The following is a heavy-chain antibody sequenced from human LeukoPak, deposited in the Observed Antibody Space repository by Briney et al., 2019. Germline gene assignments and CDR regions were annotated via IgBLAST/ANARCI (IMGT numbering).Heavy chain of an antibody. D-gene: IGHD3-3*01. V-gene: IGHV1-46*01. CDR3: ARGPSLRFLEWLMAFDP. CDR2: INPSGGST. J-gene: IGHJ5*02. CDR1: GYTFTSYY. Sequence: ASVKVSCKASGYTFTSYYMHWVRQAPGQGLEWMGIINPSGGSTSYAQKFQGRVTMTRDTSTSTVYMELSSLRSEDTAVYYCARGPSLRFLEWLMAFDPWGQGTLVTVSS.